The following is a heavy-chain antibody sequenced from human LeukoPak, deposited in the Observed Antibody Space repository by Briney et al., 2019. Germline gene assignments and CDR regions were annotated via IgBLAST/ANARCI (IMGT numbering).Heavy chain of an antibody. Sequence: SETLSLTCTVSGGSISSYYWSWIRQPPGKGLEWIGYIYYSGSTNYNPSLKSRVTISVDTSRDQFSLKLSSVTAADTAVYYCAREVFVGATGYYFDSWGQGTLVTVSS. D-gene: IGHD1-26*01. V-gene: IGHV4-59*01. CDR2: IYYSGST. J-gene: IGHJ4*02. CDR3: AREVFVGATGYYFDS. CDR1: GGSISSYY.